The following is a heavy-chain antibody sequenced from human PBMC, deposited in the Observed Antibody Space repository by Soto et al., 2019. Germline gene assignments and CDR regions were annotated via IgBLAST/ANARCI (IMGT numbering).Heavy chain of an antibody. J-gene: IGHJ6*02. V-gene: IGHV1-69*13. CDR3: ASNYYEGAVYYGMDV. Sequence: SVKVSCKASGGTFSSYAISWVRQAPGQGLEWMGGIIPIFGTANYAQKFQGRVTITADESTSTAYMELSSLRSEDTAVYYCASNYYEGAVYYGMDVWGQGTTVTVSS. CDR1: GGTFSSYA. D-gene: IGHD3-22*01. CDR2: IIPIFGTA.